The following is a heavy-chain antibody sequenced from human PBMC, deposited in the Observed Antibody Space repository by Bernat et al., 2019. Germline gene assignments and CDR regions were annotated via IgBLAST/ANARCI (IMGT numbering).Heavy chain of an antibody. CDR1: GFTFSSYA. D-gene: IGHD2-15*01. Sequence: QVQLVEPGGGVVQPGRSLRLSCAASGFTFSSYAMHWVRQAPGKGLEWVAVISYDGSNKYYADSVKGRFTISRDNSKNTLYLQMNSLRAEDTVVYYCASLAALLGFGAFDIWGQGTMVTVSS. V-gene: IGHV3-30-3*01. J-gene: IGHJ3*02. CDR3: ASLAALLGFGAFDI. CDR2: ISYDGSNK.